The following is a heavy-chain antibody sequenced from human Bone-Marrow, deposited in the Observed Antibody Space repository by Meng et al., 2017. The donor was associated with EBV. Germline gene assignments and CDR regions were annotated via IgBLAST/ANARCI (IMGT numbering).Heavy chain of an antibody. CDR2: IYWDNDK. CDR1: WYSLSTSGVG. Sequence: FKCSCSRSVTPTPHLTLTCTFSWYSLSTSGVGVVLILQAPGNAMVSLALIYWDNDKRYSHSLNSMLTITKDTSKTQLVLTMTNMDHVDTPTYYSAHTNIAAAGTAEYCGQATLVTVSS. J-gene: IGHJ4*02. V-gene: IGHV2-5*02. D-gene: IGHD6-13*01. CDR3: AHTNIAAAGTAEY.